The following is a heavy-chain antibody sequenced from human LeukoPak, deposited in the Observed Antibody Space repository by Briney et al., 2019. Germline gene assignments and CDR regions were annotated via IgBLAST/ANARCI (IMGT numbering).Heavy chain of an antibody. Sequence: PGGSLRLSCAASGFTFSSYSMNWVRQAPGKGLEWVSYISSSSSTTYYADSMKGRITISRDNAKNSLYLQMNSLRDEDTAVYYCARDLDFWSGYCLYWGQGTLVTVSS. CDR2: ISSSSSTT. J-gene: IGHJ4*02. CDR1: GFTFSSYS. D-gene: IGHD3-3*01. CDR3: ARDLDFWSGYCLY. V-gene: IGHV3-48*02.